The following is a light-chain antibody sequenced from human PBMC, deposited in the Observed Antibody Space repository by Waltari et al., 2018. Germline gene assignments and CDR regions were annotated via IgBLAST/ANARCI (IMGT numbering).Light chain of an antibody. J-gene: IGKJ1*01. Sequence: DIQMTQSPSTLSASLGDRVTITCRASQSISLWLAWYQQKPGKAPKLLIHKASGLEGGVPSRFTGSGSGTEFTLTISNLQPDDFATYYCQQYNNYPGTFGQGTKVEIK. CDR2: KAS. V-gene: IGKV1-5*03. CDR1: QSISLW. CDR3: QQYNNYPGT.